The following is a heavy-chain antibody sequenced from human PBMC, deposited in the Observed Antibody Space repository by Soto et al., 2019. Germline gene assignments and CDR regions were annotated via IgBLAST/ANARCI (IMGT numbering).Heavy chain of an antibody. CDR2: IYYSGST. CDR3: ARSSASPFFDTSAYFDY. V-gene: IGHV4-39*01. Sequence: SETLSLTCTVSGGSISSSSYYWGWIRQPPGKGLEWIGSIYYSGSTYYNPSLKSRVTLSVDTSKNQFSLRLSSVTAADTAVYYCARSSASPFFDTSAYFDYWGQGTLVTVSS. J-gene: IGHJ4*02. D-gene: IGHD3-3*01. CDR1: GGSISSSSYY.